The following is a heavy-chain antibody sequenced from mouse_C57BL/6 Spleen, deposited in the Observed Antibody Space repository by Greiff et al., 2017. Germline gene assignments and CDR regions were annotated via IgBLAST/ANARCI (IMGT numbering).Heavy chain of an antibody. CDR1: GYTFTSYW. J-gene: IGHJ4*01. CDR2: IYPGSGST. V-gene: IGHV1-55*01. Sequence: QVQLKQSGAELVKPGASVKMSCKASGYTFTSYWITWVKQRPGQGLEWIGDIYPGSGSTNYNEKFKSKATLTVDTSSSTAYMQLSSLTSEDSAVYYCARAQAYYAMDYWGQGTSVTVSS. CDR3: ARAQAYYAMDY. D-gene: IGHD3-2*02.